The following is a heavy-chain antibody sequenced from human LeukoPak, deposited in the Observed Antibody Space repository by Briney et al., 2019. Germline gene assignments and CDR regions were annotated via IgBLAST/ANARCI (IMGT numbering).Heavy chain of an antibody. V-gene: IGHV3-30*18. D-gene: IGHD3-22*01. Sequence: PGGSLILSCAASGFTFSSYGMHWVRQAPGKGLEWVAVVSYDGSNKYYADSVKGRFTISRDNSKNTLYLQMNSLRAEDTAVYYCVKRRLGYYYDSSGYRFDYWGQGTLVTVSS. CDR3: VKRRLGYYYDSSGYRFDY. J-gene: IGHJ4*02. CDR1: GFTFSSYG. CDR2: VSYDGSNK.